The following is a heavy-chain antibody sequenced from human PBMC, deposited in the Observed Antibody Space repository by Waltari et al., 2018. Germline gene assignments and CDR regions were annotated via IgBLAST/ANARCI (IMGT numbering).Heavy chain of an antibody. Sequence: EVQLVESGGGLVQPGGSLSLSCAASGFSTDYWLDWVRQALGKGLVWVSRMKTDGTSITYADSVKGRFTISRDSAKNTYYLQMNGLRAEDTAVYYCTTNPGYWGQGTLVTVSS. CDR1: GFSTDYW. V-gene: IGHV3-74*03. CDR3: TTNPGY. CDR2: MKTDGTSI. J-gene: IGHJ4*02.